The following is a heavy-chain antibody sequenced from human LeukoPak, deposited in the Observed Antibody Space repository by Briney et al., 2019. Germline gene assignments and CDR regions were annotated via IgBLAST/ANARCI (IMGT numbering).Heavy chain of an antibody. CDR1: GFTSSGSA. CDR2: IRSKANSYAT. V-gene: IGHV3-73*01. Sequence: GGSLRLSCAASGFTSSGSAMHWVRQASGKGLEWLGRIRSKANSYATAYAASVKGRFTISRDDSKNTAYLQMNSLKTDDTAVYYCTRWVSSDYQQFDYWGQGTLVTVSS. D-gene: IGHD3-22*01. CDR3: TRWVSSDYQQFDY. J-gene: IGHJ4*02.